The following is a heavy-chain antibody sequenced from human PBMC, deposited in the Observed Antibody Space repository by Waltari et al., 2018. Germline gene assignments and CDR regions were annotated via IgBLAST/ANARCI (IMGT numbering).Heavy chain of an antibody. CDR3: ARDREGWLQFGY. J-gene: IGHJ4*02. D-gene: IGHD5-12*01. CDR1: GFTFSSYA. Sequence: QVQLVESGGGVVQPGRSLRLSCAASGFTFSSYAMHWVRQAPGKGLEGVAVISYDGSNKYDADSVKGRFTISRDNSKNTLYLQMNSLRAEDTAVYYCARDREGWLQFGYWGQGTLVTVSS. CDR2: ISYDGSNK. V-gene: IGHV3-30-3*01.